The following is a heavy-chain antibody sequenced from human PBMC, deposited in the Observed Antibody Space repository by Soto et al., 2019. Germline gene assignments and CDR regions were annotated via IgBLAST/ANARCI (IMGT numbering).Heavy chain of an antibody. V-gene: IGHV1-69*12. J-gene: IGHJ2*01. CDR3: ARGNHRWLQLWYFDL. Sequence: QVQLVQSGAEVKKPGSSVTVSCKASGGTFSSYTISWVRQAPGQGLAWMGGIIPIFGTANYAQKFQGGVTITADESTSTAYMELSRLRSAYTAVYYCARGNHRWLQLWYFDLWGRGTLVTVSS. D-gene: IGHD5-12*01. CDR2: IIPIFGTA. CDR1: GGTFSSYT.